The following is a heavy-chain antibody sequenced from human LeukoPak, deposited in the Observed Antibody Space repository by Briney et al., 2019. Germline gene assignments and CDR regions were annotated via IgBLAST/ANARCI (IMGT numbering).Heavy chain of an antibody. CDR3: ARGEDIVVVPAAEFDP. D-gene: IGHD2-2*01. V-gene: IGHV1-46*01. Sequence: GSVKVSCKASGYTFTSYYMHWVRQAPGQGLEWMGIINPSGGSTSYAQKFQGRVTMTRDTSTSTVYMELSSLRSEDTAVYYCARGEDIVVVPAAEFDPWGQGTLVTVSS. CDR2: INPSGGST. CDR1: GYTFTSYY. J-gene: IGHJ5*02.